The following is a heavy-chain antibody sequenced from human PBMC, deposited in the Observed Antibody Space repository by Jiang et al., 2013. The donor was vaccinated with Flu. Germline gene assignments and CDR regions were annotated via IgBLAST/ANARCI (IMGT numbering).Heavy chain of an antibody. CDR3: ARDWEYGDPGWFYFDY. J-gene: IGHJ4*02. V-gene: IGHV1-2*02. Sequence: VKVSCEASGYTFTGYYMHWVRQAPGQGLEWMGWINPNSGGTNYAQKFQGRVTMTRDTSISTAYMELTSLRSDDTAVYYCARDWEYGDPGWFYFDYWGQGTLVTVSS. D-gene: IGHD4-17*01. CDR2: INPNSGGT. CDR1: GYTFTGYY.